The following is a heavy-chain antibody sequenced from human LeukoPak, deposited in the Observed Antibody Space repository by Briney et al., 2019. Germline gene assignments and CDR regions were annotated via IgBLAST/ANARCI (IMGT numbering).Heavy chain of an antibody. V-gene: IGHV3-48*01. D-gene: IGHD6-19*01. J-gene: IGHJ4*02. Sequence: RGGSLRLSCAASGFTFSSYSMNWVRPAPGKGLEGVSYISSSSSTIYYADSVKGRFTISRDNAKNSLYLQMNSLRAEDTAVYYGASVIAVAEYDYGGQGTLVTVSS. CDR2: ISSSSSTI. CDR1: GFTFSSYS. CDR3: ASVIAVAEYDY.